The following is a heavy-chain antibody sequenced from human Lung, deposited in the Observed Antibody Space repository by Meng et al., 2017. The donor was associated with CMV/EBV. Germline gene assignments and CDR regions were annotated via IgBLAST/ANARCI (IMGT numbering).Heavy chain of an antibody. D-gene: IGHD6-19*01. CDR1: GGSISSSNW. Sequence: VPLQEPGPGLVKPSGTLSLTCAVSGGSISSSNWWSWVRQPPGKGLEWIGEIYHSGSTNYNPSLKSRVTISVDKSKNQFSLKLSSVTAADTAVYYCASFPPPGKQWLVTDYWGQGTLVTVSS. V-gene: IGHV4-4*02. J-gene: IGHJ4*02. CDR3: ASFPPPGKQWLVTDY. CDR2: IYHSGST.